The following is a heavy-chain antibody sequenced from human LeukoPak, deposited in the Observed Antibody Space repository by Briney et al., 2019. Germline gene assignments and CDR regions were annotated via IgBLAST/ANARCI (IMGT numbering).Heavy chain of an antibody. CDR1: GGSISSSSYY. CDR3: ATPPSVSAAGTSGAFDI. V-gene: IGHV4-39*01. J-gene: IGHJ3*02. D-gene: IGHD6-13*01. Sequence: SETLSLTCTVSGGSISSSSYYWGWIRQPPGKGLEWIGSIYYSGSTYYNPSLKSRVTISVDTSKNQFSLKLSSVTAADTAVYYCATPPSVSAAGTSGAFDIWGQGTMVTVSS. CDR2: IYYSGST.